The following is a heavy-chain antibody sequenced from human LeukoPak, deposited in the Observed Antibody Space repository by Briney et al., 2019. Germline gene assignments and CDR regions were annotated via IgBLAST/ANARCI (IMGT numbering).Heavy chain of an antibody. CDR3: ARGTTAPILLGHY. CDR1: GYSFTGYY. Sequence: ASVTLSCMASGYSFTGYYMRWVRQAPGQGLEWMGWINPKSGGTNYAQKFQGRVTMTRDTSISTAYMELGRLRSDDTAVYYCARGTTAPILLGHYWAQGTLVTVPS. V-gene: IGHV1-2*02. D-gene: IGHD2/OR15-2a*01. J-gene: IGHJ4*02. CDR2: INPKSGGT.